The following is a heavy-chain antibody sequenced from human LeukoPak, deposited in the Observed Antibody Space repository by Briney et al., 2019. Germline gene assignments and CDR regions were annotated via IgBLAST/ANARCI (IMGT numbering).Heavy chain of an antibody. J-gene: IGHJ4*02. Sequence: GGSLRLSCAASGFTFSNAWMNWVRQAPGKGLEWVGRIRSKTDGGTTDDAAPVKGRFTISRDDSKNTVYLQMNSPKTEDTAVYYCTTDLFGSGWLHDWGQGTLVTVSS. CDR1: GFTFSNAW. V-gene: IGHV3-15*07. CDR2: IRSKTDGGTT. CDR3: TTDLFGSGWLHD. D-gene: IGHD5-24*01.